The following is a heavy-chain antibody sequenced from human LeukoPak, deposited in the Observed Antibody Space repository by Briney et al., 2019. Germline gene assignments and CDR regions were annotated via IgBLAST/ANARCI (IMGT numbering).Heavy chain of an antibody. V-gene: IGHV3-30-3*01. CDR1: GFTFSSYA. J-gene: IGHJ6*02. D-gene: IGHD3-9*01. CDR3: ARDYEYYDILTGYSSGAYYYYYGMDV. CDR2: ISYDGSNK. Sequence: PGGSLRLSCAASGFTFSSYAMHWVRQAPGKGLEWVAVISYDGSNKYYADSVKGRFTISRDNSKNTLYLQMNSLRAEDTAVYYCARDYEYYDILTGYSSGAYYYYYGMDVWGQGTTVTVSS.